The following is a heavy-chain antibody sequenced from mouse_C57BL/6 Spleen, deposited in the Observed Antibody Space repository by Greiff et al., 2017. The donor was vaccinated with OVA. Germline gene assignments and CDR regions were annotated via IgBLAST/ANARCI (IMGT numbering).Heavy chain of an antibody. Sequence: EVKLQQSGPELVKPGASVKISCKASGYTFTDYYMNWVKQSHGKSLEWIGDINPNNGGTSYNQKFKGKATLTVDKSSSTAYMELRSLTSEDSAVYYCACYGVAGGYFDVWGTGTTVTVSS. D-gene: IGHD1-1*01. CDR3: ACYGVAGGYFDV. CDR1: GYTFTDYY. CDR2: INPNNGGT. V-gene: IGHV1-26*01. J-gene: IGHJ1*03.